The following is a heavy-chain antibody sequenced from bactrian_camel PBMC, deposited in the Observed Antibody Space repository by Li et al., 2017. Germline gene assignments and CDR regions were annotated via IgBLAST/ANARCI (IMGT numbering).Heavy chain of an antibody. CDR2: IRGGGST. D-gene: IGHD6*01. CDR1: GFTFSDVT. V-gene: IGHV3S40*01. J-gene: IGHJ7*01. Sequence: VLLVESGGESVQPGGSLTLSCAASGFTFSDVTMNWVRQAPGKGLEWVSGIRGGGSTYYADSVKGRFTISRDNAKNTVYLQMNSLKSEDTALYYCATMTSGGAWYLGYGMGDWGKGTQVTVS.